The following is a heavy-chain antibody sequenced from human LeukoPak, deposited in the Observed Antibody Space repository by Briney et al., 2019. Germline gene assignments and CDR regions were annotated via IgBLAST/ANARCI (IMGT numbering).Heavy chain of an antibody. D-gene: IGHD3-22*01. V-gene: IGHV1-69*01. CDR3: ARDKNDYYDRSGSIRAWDS. Sequence: PVNVSCKASGGTFSSYAINWVRQAPGQGPEWMGGIIPVLDTAIYAQKFQGRVTITADESTSTAYMEMRSLRSEDTAVYFCARDKNDYYDRSGSIRAWDSWGQGTLVTVSS. CDR1: GGTFSSYA. J-gene: IGHJ4*02. CDR2: IIPVLDTA.